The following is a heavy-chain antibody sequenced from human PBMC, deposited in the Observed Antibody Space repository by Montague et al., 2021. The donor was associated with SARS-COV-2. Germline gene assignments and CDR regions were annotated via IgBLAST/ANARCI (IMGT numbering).Heavy chain of an antibody. D-gene: IGHD3-22*01. CDR2: IYYSGST. CDR3: ARDSHYYDSSGHFDY. V-gene: IGHV4-59*13. Sequence: SETLSLTYTVSGGSISSYYWSWTRQPPGKGLEWIGYIYYSGSTNYNPSLKSRVTISVDTSKNQFSLKLSSVTAADTAVYYCARDSHYYDSSGHFDYWGQGTLVTVSS. J-gene: IGHJ4*02. CDR1: GGSISSYY.